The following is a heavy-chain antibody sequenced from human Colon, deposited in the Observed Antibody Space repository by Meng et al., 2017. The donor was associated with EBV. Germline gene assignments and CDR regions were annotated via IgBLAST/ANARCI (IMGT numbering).Heavy chain of an antibody. CDR3: ARDRGGLGAFDY. CDR2: IYYSGST. Sequence: VQLPGWGPGLVKPSTALSPTCLVFGGSISSGDYYWSWIRQPPGKGLEWIGYIYYSGSTYYNPSLKSRVTISVDTSKNQFSLKLSSVTAADTAVYYCARDRGGLGAFDYWGQGTLVTVSS. J-gene: IGHJ4*02. D-gene: IGHD5-12*01. CDR1: GGSISSGDYY. V-gene: IGHV4-30-4*01.